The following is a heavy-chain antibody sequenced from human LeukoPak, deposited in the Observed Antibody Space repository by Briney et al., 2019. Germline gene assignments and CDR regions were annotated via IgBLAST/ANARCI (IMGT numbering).Heavy chain of an antibody. CDR2: IKQDGSEK. CDR1: GSTFSGYW. J-gene: IGHJ4*02. V-gene: IGHV3-7*01. CDR3: ARDGSIAARGYFDY. Sequence: PGGSLRLSCAASGSTFSGYWMSWVRQAPGKGLEWVANIKQDGSEKYYVDSVKGRFTISRDNAKNSLYLQMSSLRAEDTAVYYCARDGSIAARGYFDYWGQGTLVTVSS. D-gene: IGHD6-6*01.